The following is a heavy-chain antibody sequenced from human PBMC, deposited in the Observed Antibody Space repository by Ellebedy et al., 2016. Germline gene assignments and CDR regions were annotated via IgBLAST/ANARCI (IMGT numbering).Heavy chain of an antibody. CDR1: GFTFGHYA. J-gene: IGHJ4*02. Sequence: GESLKISCTTSGFTFGHYAMSWFRQAPGKGLEWVGFIRSKPYGGTTENAASVEGRFTISRDDSKNTAYLQMNSLKAEDTAVYYCARPSTLRGVTCDYWGQGTLVTVSS. CDR3: ARPSTLRGVTCDY. D-gene: IGHD3-10*01. CDR2: IRSKPYGGTT. V-gene: IGHV3-49*03.